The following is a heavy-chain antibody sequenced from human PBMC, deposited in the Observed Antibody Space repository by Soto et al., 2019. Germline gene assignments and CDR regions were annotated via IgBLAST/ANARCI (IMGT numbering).Heavy chain of an antibody. Sequence: EVQLVESGGGLVKPGGSLRLSCAASGFTFTSHTMNWVRQAPGKGLEWVSSISSSSSYIYYADSVKGRFTISRDNAKNPLYLQMNSLRAEDTAVYFCARRIEWLVGGMDVWGQGTTFTVSS. CDR3: ARRIEWLVGGMDV. CDR2: ISSSSSYI. J-gene: IGHJ6*02. V-gene: IGHV3-21*01. CDR1: GFTFTSHT. D-gene: IGHD3-3*01.